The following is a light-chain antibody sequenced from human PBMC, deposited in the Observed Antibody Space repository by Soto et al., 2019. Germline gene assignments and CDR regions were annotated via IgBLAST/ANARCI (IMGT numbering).Light chain of an antibody. Sequence: EIVLTQSPPTLSLSPGERATLSCRASQSVSSYLAWYQQKPGQAPRLLIYDASNRATGIPDRFSGSGSGTDFTLTISRLEPEDFAVYYCQQRSNWPPITFGQGTRLEIK. CDR2: DAS. CDR3: QQRSNWPPIT. CDR1: QSVSSY. V-gene: IGKV3-11*01. J-gene: IGKJ5*01.